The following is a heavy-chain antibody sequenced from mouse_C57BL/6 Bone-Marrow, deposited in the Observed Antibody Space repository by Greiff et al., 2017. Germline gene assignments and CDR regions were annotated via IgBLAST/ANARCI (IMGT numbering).Heavy chain of an antibody. J-gene: IGHJ3*01. CDR1: GFTFSSYG. CDR2: ISSGGSYT. Sequence: DVKLVESGGDLVKPGGSLKLSCAASGFTFSSYGMSWVRQTPDKRLEWVATISSGGSYTYYPDSVKGRFTISRDNAKNTLYLQMSSLKSEDAAMYYCSRQSPRLFAYWGQGTVVTVSA. D-gene: IGHD6-1*01. V-gene: IGHV5-6*02. CDR3: SRQSPRLFAY.